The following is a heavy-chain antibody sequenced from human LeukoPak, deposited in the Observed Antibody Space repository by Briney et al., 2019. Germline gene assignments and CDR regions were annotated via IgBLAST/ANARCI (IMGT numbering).Heavy chain of an antibody. D-gene: IGHD5-12*01. J-gene: IGHJ6*02. Sequence: GGSLRLSCAASGFTFSSYAMSWVRQAPGKGLEWVSAISGSGGSTYYADSVKGRFTISRDNSKNTLYLQMNSLRAEDTAVYYCAKGALRYSGYEKMSYYYYYGMDVWGQGTTVTVSS. V-gene: IGHV3-23*01. CDR1: GFTFSSYA. CDR3: AKGALRYSGYEKMSYYYYYGMDV. CDR2: ISGSGGST.